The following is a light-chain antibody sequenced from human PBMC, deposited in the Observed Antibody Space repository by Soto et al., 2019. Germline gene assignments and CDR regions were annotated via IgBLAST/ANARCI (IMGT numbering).Light chain of an antibody. CDR2: DAS. J-gene: IGKJ1*01. Sequence: DIQMTQSPSTLSASVGDRVTITCRASQSISIWLAWYQQKPGKAPKLLIYDASSLKSGVPSRFSGSGSGTDFTLTISSLQTDDFATYFCQQYNSYSATFGQGTKVEIK. CDR1: QSISIW. V-gene: IGKV1-5*01. CDR3: QQYNSYSAT.